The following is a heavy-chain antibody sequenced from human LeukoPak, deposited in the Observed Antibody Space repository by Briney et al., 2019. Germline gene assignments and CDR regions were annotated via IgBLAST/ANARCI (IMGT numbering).Heavy chain of an antibody. J-gene: IGHJ3*02. CDR1: GFTVSSNY. Sequence: GGSLRLSCAASGFTVSSNYMSWVRQAPGKGLEWVSVIYSGGSTYYADSVKGRFTISRDNSKNTLYLQMNSLTAEDTAVYYCARVGVVPAAIPDGFDIWGQGAMVTVSS. CDR2: IYSGGST. D-gene: IGHD2-2*01. V-gene: IGHV3-53*01. CDR3: ARVGVVPAAIPDGFDI.